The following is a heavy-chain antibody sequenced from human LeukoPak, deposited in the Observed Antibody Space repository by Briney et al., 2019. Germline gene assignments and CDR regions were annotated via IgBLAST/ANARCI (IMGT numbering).Heavy chain of an antibody. CDR1: GYTFTGYY. J-gene: IGHJ4*02. Sequence: GASVKVSCKASGYTFTGYYMHWVRQAPGQGLEWMGWINPNSGGTNYAQKFQGRVTMTRDTSISTAYMELSRLRSDDTAVYYCARYVIGGENSNPFDYWGQGTLVTVSS. CDR3: ARYVIGGENSNPFDY. CDR2: INPNSGGT. V-gene: IGHV1-2*02. D-gene: IGHD3-16*01.